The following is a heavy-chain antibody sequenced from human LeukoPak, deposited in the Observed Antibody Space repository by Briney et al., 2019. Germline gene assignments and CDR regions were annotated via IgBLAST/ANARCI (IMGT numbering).Heavy chain of an antibody. CDR2: IYHSGST. CDR3: ARGPSGYHNT. J-gene: IGHJ4*02. Sequence: PSGTLSLTCAVSGGSISSSNWWSWVRRPPGKGLEWIGSIYHSGSTYYNPSLKSRVTISVDTSKNQFSLKLSSVTAADTAVYYCARGPSGYHNTGGQGTLVTVSS. V-gene: IGHV4-4*02. CDR1: GGSISSSNW. D-gene: IGHD5-12*01.